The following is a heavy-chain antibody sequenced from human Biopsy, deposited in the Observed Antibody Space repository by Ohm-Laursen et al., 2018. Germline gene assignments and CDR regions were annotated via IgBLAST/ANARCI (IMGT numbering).Heavy chain of an antibody. V-gene: IGHV3-33*01. CDR2: IWYDGSIE. CDR1: GFTFNKHA. D-gene: IGHD3-22*01. Sequence: SLRLSCAAPGFTFNKHAMNWVRQAPGKGLEWVAVIWYDGSIEYYVDSVKGRFTIPRDNYKNILYLQMNSLRVEDTAVYYCARDRLLYQYDSSGSDIWGQGTVVTVSS. J-gene: IGHJ3*02. CDR3: ARDRLLYQYDSSGSDI.